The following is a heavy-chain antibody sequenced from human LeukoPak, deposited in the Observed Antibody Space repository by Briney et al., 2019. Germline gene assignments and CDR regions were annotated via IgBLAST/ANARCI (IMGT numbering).Heavy chain of an antibody. CDR2: IKSGGSDK. CDR1: GFTFPSYW. CDR3: ARGPPSGYGTTWFDY. D-gene: IGHD2/OR15-2a*01. V-gene: IGHV3-7*01. J-gene: IGHJ4*02. Sequence: GGCLRLSCAASGFTFPSYWMGWFRQAPGKGLDWVASIKSGGSDKYYVDSVKGRFTISRDDAKNSLYLEVNNLRAEDTAVYYCARGPPSGYGTTWFDYWGQGTLVTVSS.